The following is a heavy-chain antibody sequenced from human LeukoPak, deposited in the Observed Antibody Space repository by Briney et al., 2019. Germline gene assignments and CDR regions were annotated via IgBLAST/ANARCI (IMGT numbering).Heavy chain of an antibody. D-gene: IGHD6-13*01. V-gene: IGHV3-30*02. CDR3: AGKAAEFYFDY. CDR1: GFTFNSYS. J-gene: IGHJ4*02. Sequence: PGGSLRLSCAASGFTFNSYSMNWVRQAPGKGLEWVAFMQYDGSQIYYADSVKGRFTISRDNSKNALYLQMNSLRPEDTAVYYCAGKAAEFYFDYWGQGTLVSVSS. CDR2: MQYDGSQI.